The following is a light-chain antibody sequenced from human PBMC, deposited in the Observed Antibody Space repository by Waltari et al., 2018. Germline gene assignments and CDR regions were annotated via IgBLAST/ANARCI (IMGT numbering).Light chain of an antibody. CDR2: AAA. Sequence: DIQMTQSPSSLSASVGDRVTIPCRTSQSISNYINWYQQKPGKAPKLLIYAAASLQSGVPSRFSGSGAGTEFTLTISSLQPEDFATYYCQQSYSTLSLTFGGGTKVEIK. CDR3: QQSYSTLSLT. J-gene: IGKJ4*01. V-gene: IGKV1-39*01. CDR1: QSISNY.